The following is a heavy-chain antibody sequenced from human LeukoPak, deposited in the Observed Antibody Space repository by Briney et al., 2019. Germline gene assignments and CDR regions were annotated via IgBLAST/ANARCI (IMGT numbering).Heavy chain of an antibody. CDR1: GFTSSSYA. CDR3: ARRSSAWYFFDY. Sequence: RSGGSLRPSCAASGFTSSSYAMHWVRQAPAKGLEWVAVISYDGNNKFYADSVPGRFTISRDNSKNTLNLQMNSLRPEDTAVYYCARRSSAWYFFDYWGQGTLVTVSS. V-gene: IGHV3-30-3*01. J-gene: IGHJ4*02. CDR2: ISYDGNNK. D-gene: IGHD6-19*01.